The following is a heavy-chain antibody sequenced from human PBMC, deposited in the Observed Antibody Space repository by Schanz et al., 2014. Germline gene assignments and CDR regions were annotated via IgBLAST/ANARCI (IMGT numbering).Heavy chain of an antibody. V-gene: IGHV3-30*18. CDR1: GFGFDDYA. CDR2: IYYNGTNK. D-gene: IGHD5-12*01. Sequence: VQLVESGGVVVRPGGSLRLSCAASGFGFDDYAMSWVRQAPGKGLEWGALIYYNGTNKYYADSVKGRFTISRDNSQNTRYLQMNTRRTEDAAVYYCAKELNRRGGQTNFYYYYGMDVWGQGTTVTVSS. CDR3: AKELNRRGGQTNFYYYYGMDV. J-gene: IGHJ6*02.